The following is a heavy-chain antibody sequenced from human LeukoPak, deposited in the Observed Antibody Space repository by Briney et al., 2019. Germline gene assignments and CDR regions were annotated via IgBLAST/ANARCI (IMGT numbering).Heavy chain of an antibody. CDR2: IYPGDSDT. J-gene: IGHJ6*03. Sequence: GASMKISCKGSGYSFTSYWICWVSQMPGKGLEWMGIIYPGDSDTRYSPSFQGQVTISAAKSISTAYLQWSSLKASDTAMYYCARLGEAPYYYYMDVWGKGTTVTVSS. CDR1: GYSFTSYW. CDR3: ARLGEAPYYYYMDV. V-gene: IGHV5-51*01. D-gene: IGHD2-21*01.